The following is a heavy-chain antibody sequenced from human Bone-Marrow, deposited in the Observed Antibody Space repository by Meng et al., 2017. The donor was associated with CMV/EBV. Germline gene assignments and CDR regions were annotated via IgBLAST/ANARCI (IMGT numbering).Heavy chain of an antibody. J-gene: IGHJ4*02. CDR2: ISYDGSNK. CDR3: AKVFSSRGGSYYPLFDY. V-gene: IGHV3-30-3*01. Sequence: GESLKISCAASGFTFSSYAMHWVRQAPGKGLEWVAVISYDGSNKYYADSVKDRFTISRDNSKNTLYLQMNSLRAEDTAVYNCAKVFSSRGGSYYPLFDYWGQGTLVTVSS. CDR1: GFTFSSYA. D-gene: IGHD1-26*01.